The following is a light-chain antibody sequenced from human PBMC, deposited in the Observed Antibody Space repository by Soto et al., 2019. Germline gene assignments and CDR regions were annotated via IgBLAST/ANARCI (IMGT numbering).Light chain of an antibody. J-gene: IGKJ4*01. CDR1: QDITDY. V-gene: IGKV1-33*01. Sequence: DIQMTQSPSSLSASVGDRVSITCQASQDITDYLNWCQQKPGKAPNLLSYDASNLETGVPSRFSGSESGTEFTFTISSLQPEDIATYKYHNLPPLTFGGGTKVEIE. CDR3: HNLPPLT. CDR2: DAS.